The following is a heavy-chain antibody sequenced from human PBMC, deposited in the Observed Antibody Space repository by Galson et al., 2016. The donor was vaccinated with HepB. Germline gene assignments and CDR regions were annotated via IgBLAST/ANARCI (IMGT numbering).Heavy chain of an antibody. CDR2: INPSSGGT. D-gene: IGHD6-13*01. CDR3: ARDNGYGSKFDY. Sequence: SVKVSCKASGYTFTGNYVHWVRQAPGQGPEWMGWINPSSGGTSYAQKFQGRVSLTRDTSISTAFMQLSRLRSDDTAIYYCARDNGYGSKFDYWGQGTLVTVSS. V-gene: IGHV1-2*02. CDR1: GYTFTGNY. J-gene: IGHJ4*02.